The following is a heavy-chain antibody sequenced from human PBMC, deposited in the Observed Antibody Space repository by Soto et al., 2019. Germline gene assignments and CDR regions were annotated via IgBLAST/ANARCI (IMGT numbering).Heavy chain of an antibody. D-gene: IGHD1-26*01. J-gene: IGHJ6*02. V-gene: IGHV3-73*02. CDR2: IRSKANNYAT. CDR1: GFPFSGSI. CDR3: ARNLGAKYGMDV. Sequence: EVQLVESGGGLVQPGGSLTLSCAGSGFPFSGSIIHWVRQAPGKGLEWVGRIRSKANNYATAFAASVQGRVTISREDSKNTAFLQMNSLKIEDTAVYFCARNLGAKYGMDVWGQGPTVTVSS.